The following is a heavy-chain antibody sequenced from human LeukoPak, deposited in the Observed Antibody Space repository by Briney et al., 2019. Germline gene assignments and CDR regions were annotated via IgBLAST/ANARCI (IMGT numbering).Heavy chain of an antibody. CDR1: GFTFRNYW. V-gene: IGHV3-7*01. Sequence: GSLRLSCIASGFTFRNYWMTWVRQAPGKGLEWVANIKQDGTEKDYVDSVKGRFTISRDNARNSLYLQMNNLRAEDTAVYYCAKDRSVSHFDHWGQGSLVTVPS. CDR3: AKDRSVSHFDH. CDR2: IKQDGTEK. J-gene: IGHJ4*02. D-gene: IGHD3-16*01.